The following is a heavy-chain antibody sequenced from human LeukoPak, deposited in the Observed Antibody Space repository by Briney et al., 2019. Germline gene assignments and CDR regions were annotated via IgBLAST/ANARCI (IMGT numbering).Heavy chain of an antibody. CDR3: VKPRGGQFRAAALSLVVWKYSVMDV. J-gene: IGHJ6*04. V-gene: IGHV3-30*18. Sequence: GGSLRLSCAASGLTFSSYAMHWVRQAPGKGLEWVAIISYDGGNKYYADSVKGRITISRDNSKNTLYLHMNNLRAEDTAVYYCVKPRGGQFRAAALSLVVWKYSVMDVWGKGTTVTVSS. CDR1: GLTFSSYA. CDR2: ISYDGGNK. D-gene: IGHD2-8*02.